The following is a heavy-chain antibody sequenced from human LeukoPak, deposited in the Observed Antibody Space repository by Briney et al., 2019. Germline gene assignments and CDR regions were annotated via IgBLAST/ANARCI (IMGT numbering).Heavy chain of an antibody. V-gene: IGHV3-48*04. D-gene: IGHD5-24*01. CDR2: ISSSSSTI. J-gene: IGHJ6*02. CDR3: ARDRDGSYGMDV. CDR1: GFTFSSYS. Sequence: PGGSLRLSCAASGFTFSSYSMNWVRQAPWKGLEWVSYISSSSSTIYYADSVKGRFTISRDNAKNSLYLQMNSLRAEDTAVYYCARDRDGSYGMDVWGQGTTVTVSS.